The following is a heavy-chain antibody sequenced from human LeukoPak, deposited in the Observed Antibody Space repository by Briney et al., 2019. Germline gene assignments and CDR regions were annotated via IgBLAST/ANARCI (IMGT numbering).Heavy chain of an antibody. J-gene: IGHJ6*02. CDR3: AREKDGTTDGVAYGMDV. CDR1: GGTFSSYA. CDR2: IIPILGIA. Sequence: GASVKVSCKASGGTFSSYAISWVRQAPGQGLEWMGRIIPILGIANYAQKFQGRVTMTRNTSISTAYMELSSLRSEDTAVYYCAREKDGTTDGVAYGMDVWGQGTTVTVSS. V-gene: IGHV1-69*04. D-gene: IGHD2-8*01.